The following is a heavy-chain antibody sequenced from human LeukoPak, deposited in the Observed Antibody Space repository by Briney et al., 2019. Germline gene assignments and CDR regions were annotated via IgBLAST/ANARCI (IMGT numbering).Heavy chain of an antibody. J-gene: IGHJ4*02. CDR2: ISGSGGST. CDR1: GFTFSSYG. V-gene: IGHV3-23*01. D-gene: IGHD3-9*01. Sequence: GGSLRLSCAASGFTFSSYGMHWVRQAPGKGLEWVSAISGSGGSTYYADSVKGRFTISRDNSKNTLYLQMNSLRAEDTAVYYCAKDHLVSYYDILTGYYYFDYWGQGTLVTVSS. CDR3: AKDHLVSYYDILTGYYYFDY.